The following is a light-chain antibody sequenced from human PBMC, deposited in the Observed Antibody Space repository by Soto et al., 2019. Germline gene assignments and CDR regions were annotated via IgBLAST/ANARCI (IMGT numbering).Light chain of an antibody. J-gene: IGKJ2*01. CDR2: DAS. V-gene: IGKV1-33*01. CDR3: QQYDNLPYT. Sequence: DIQMTQSPSSLSASVGDIVTITCQASQDISNYLNWYQQKPGKAPKLLIYDASNLETGVPSRFSGSGSGTDFTFTISSLQPEDIATYYCQQYDNLPYTFGQGTKVDIK. CDR1: QDISNY.